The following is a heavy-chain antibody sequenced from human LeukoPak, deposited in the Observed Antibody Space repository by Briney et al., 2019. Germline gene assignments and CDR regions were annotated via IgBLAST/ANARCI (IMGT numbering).Heavy chain of an antibody. Sequence: VASVKVSCKGYGYTFTGYYMHWVRQAPGQGLELMGRINPNSGGTNYAQKFQGRVTMTRDTSISTAYMELSRLRSDDTAVYYCARDSRDLYDYVWGSYRYKTFDYWGQGTLVTVSS. CDR2: INPNSGGT. V-gene: IGHV1-2*06. J-gene: IGHJ4*02. D-gene: IGHD3-16*02. CDR1: GYTFTGYY. CDR3: ARDSRDLYDYVWGSYRYKTFDY.